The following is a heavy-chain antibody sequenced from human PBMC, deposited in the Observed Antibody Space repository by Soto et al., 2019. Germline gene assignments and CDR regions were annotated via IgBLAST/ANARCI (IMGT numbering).Heavy chain of an antibody. V-gene: IGHV3-23*01. Sequence: EVQLLESGGGLVQPGGSLRLSCAASGFTFNTYVMNWVRQAPGKGLEWVSTISYSADKTHYADSVKGRFTISRDNSRDTLFLQMNSLRAVDAAVYYCARRARTATTNWGAFDVWGPGTMVTVSS. CDR2: ISYSADKT. CDR1: GFTFNTYV. J-gene: IGHJ3*01. D-gene: IGHD1-7*01. CDR3: ARRARTATTNWGAFDV.